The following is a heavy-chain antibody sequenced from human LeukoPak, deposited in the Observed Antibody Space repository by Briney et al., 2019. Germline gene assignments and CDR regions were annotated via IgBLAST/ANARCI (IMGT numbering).Heavy chain of an antibody. Sequence: PGGSLRLSCAACGFTFSQYWMSWVRQAPGKGLVWVSRINGAVTTTTYADSVKGRFTISRDNAKNTLYLQMNSLRAEDTAIYYCAKSDCFDPWGQGTLVTVSS. CDR3: AKSDCFDP. J-gene: IGHJ5*02. CDR1: GFTFSQYW. V-gene: IGHV3-74*01. CDR2: INGAVTTT.